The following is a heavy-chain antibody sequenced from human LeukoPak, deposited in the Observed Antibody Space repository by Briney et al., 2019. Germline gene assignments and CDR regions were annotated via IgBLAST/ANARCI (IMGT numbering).Heavy chain of an antibody. CDR1: GYTFTGYY. CDR3: ARAGIYYDSSGYLDAFDI. Sequence: ASVKVSCKASGYTFTGYYMHWARQAPGQGLEWMGRTNPNSGGTNYAQKFQGRVTMTRDTSISTAYMELSRLRSDDTAVYYCARAGIYYDSSGYLDAFDIWGQGTTVTVSS. D-gene: IGHD3-22*01. J-gene: IGHJ3*02. CDR2: TNPNSGGT. V-gene: IGHV1-2*06.